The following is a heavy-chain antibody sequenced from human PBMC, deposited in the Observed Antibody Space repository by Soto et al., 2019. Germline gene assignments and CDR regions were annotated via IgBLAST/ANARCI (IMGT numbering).Heavy chain of an antibody. CDR2: IKSDGTST. Sequence: EVQLVESGGGLVQPGGSLRLSCAASGFTFSSYDMHWVRQTTGKGLEWVSAIKSDGTSTYYAASVEDRFTISRDNSKNTLYLQLNSLRAEDTAVYYCAQLGLMTFSHKHYFNHWGRGTLVTVSS. CDR3: AQLGLMTFSHKHYFNH. V-gene: IGHV3-23*04. J-gene: IGHJ4*02. CDR1: GFTFSSYD. D-gene: IGHD3-16*01.